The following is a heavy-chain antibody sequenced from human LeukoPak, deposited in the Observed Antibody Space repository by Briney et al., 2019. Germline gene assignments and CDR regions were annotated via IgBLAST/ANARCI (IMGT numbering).Heavy chain of an antibody. CDR1: GYTFTGYY. CDR3: ARAGFSAGYYYYYMDV. D-gene: IGHD6-19*01. V-gene: IGHV1-2*02. Sequence: ASVKVSCKASGYTFTGYYMHWVRQAPGQGLEWMGWINPNSGGTNYAQKFQGRVTMTRDTSISTAYMELSRLRSDDTAVYYCARAGFSAGYYYYYMDVWGKGTTVTISS. CDR2: INPNSGGT. J-gene: IGHJ6*03.